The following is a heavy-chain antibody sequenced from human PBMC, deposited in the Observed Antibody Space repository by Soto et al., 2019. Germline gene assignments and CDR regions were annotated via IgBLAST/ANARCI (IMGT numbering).Heavy chain of an antibody. Sequence: ASVKVSFKASGYTFTGYYIHWLRQAPGQGLEWMGWINPNSGDTKYAQKFQGWVTMTRDTSISTAYMELSRLRSDDTAVYYCATQRDYGDYGAFDFWGQGTQVTVSS. D-gene: IGHD4-17*01. V-gene: IGHV1-2*04. CDR1: GYTFTGYY. J-gene: IGHJ4*02. CDR3: ATQRDYGDYGAFDF. CDR2: INPNSGDT.